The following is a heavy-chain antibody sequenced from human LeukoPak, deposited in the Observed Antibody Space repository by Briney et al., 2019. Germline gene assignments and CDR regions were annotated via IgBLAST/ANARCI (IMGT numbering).Heavy chain of an antibody. Sequence: GGSLRLSCAASGFTFSRYAVHWVRQAPGKGLEWVAVISFDGSNKYYADSVKGRFTISRDNAKNSLYLQMNSLRAEDTAVYYCASIAARPDNWFDPWGQGTLVTVSS. D-gene: IGHD6-6*01. CDR1: GFTFSRYA. J-gene: IGHJ5*02. CDR3: ASIAARPDNWFDP. CDR2: ISFDGSNK. V-gene: IGHV3-30-3*01.